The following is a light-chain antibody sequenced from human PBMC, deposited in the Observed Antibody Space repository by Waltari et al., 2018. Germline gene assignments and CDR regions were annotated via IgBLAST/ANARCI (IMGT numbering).Light chain of an antibody. V-gene: IGKV3-11*01. CDR3: QQSYSTPLYS. J-gene: IGKJ2*01. CDR2: DAS. Sequence: EIVLTQSPATLSLSPGERATLSCRASQSVSSYLAWYQQKPGQAPRPLIYDASNRATGIPARFSGSGSGTDFTLTISSLQPEDVATYYCQQSYSTPLYSFGQGTKLEIK. CDR1: QSVSSY.